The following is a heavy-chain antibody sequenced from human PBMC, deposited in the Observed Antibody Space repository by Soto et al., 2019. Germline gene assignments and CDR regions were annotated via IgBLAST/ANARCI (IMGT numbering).Heavy chain of an antibody. J-gene: IGHJ6*02. CDR1: EYRFNSYW. Sequence: SGESLKISCKGSEYRFNSYWIGWVRQMPGKGLEWMGIIYPGNSDIRYSPSFQGQVTISADKSISTAYLKWSGLKASDTAMYYCARLGIWSYGMDVWGQGTTVTVSS. D-gene: IGHD3-16*01. V-gene: IGHV5-51*01. CDR2: IYPGNSDI. CDR3: ARLGIWSYGMDV.